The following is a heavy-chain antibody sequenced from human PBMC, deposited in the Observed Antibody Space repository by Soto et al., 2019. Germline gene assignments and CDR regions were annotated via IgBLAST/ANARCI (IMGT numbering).Heavy chain of an antibody. Sequence: SETLALTCTVSGGSITSGGWYWSWIRQHPGKGLEWIGYIYYSGTTFYNESLKRRVTMSVDTSKNQFSLTLSSVTAVDTAVYYCASYVWGSYRSLDYWGQGALVTSPQ. V-gene: IGHV4-31*03. CDR1: GGSITSGGWY. D-gene: IGHD3-16*02. J-gene: IGHJ4*02. CDR2: IYYSGTT. CDR3: ASYVWGSYRSLDY.